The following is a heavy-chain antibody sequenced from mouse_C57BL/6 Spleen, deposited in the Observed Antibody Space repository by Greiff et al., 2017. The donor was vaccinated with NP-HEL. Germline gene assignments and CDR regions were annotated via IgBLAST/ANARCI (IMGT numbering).Heavy chain of an antibody. Sequence: EVQRVESGGGLVKPGGSLKLSCAASGFTFSSYTMSWVRQTPEKRLEWVATISGGGGNTYYPDSVKGRFTISRDNAKNTLYLQMSSLRSEDTALYYCARQGMVTSYFDYWGQGTTLTVSS. V-gene: IGHV5-9*01. CDR1: GFTFSSYT. CDR3: ARQGMVTSYFDY. J-gene: IGHJ2*01. CDR2: ISGGGGNT. D-gene: IGHD2-3*01.